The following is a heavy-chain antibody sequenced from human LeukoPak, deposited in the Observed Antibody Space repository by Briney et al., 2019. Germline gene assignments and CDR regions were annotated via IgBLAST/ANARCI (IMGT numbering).Heavy chain of an antibody. J-gene: IGHJ4*02. CDR1: GFTFDDYG. V-gene: IGHV3-20*04. D-gene: IGHD3-10*01. CDR3: ARVQSKLLWFGESFDY. Sequence: GGSLRLSCAASGFTFDDYGMSWVRQAPGKGLEWVSGINWNGGSTGYADSVKGRFTISRDNAKNSLYLQMNSLRAEDTALYYCARVQSKLLWFGESFDYWGQGTLVTVSS. CDR2: INWNGGST.